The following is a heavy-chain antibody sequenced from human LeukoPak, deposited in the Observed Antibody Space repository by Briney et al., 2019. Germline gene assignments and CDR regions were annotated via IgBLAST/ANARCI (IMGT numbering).Heavy chain of an antibody. V-gene: IGHV3-23*01. J-gene: IGHJ4*02. CDR3: AKELRSHTGWPFDY. Sequence: SGGSLRLSCAASGFTFRSYTMSWVRQAPGGGLEWVSAIDGLGYSTYYVDSVNGRFTISRDNSQNTLYLEMNSLTAEDTAVYYCAKELRSHTGWPFDYWGQGALVTVSS. CDR1: GFTFRSYT. CDR2: IDGLGYST. D-gene: IGHD6-19*01.